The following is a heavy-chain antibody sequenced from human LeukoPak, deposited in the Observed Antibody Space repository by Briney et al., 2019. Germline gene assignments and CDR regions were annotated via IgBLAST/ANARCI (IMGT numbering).Heavy chain of an antibody. J-gene: IGHJ4*02. CDR2: IYYSGST. V-gene: IGHV4-59*01. CDR1: GVSISSYY. CDR3: ARLSSGSVFDY. Sequence: PSETLSFTCTVSGVSISSYYWSWIRQPPGKGLEWIGYIYYSGSTNYNPSLNSRVTISVDTSKNQFSLKLSSVTAADTAVYYCARLSSGSVFDYWGQGTLVTVSS. D-gene: IGHD6-19*01.